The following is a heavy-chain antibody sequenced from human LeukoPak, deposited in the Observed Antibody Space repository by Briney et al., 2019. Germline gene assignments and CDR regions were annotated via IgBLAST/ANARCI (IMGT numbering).Heavy chain of an antibody. J-gene: IGHJ4*02. Sequence: GGSLRLFCAASGFTVSSNYMSWVRQAPGKGLEWVSVIYSGGSTYYADSVKGRFTISRDNSKNTLYLQMNSLRAEDTAVYYCARSVSSWYYFDYWGQGTLVTVSS. CDR1: GFTVSSNY. V-gene: IGHV3-53*01. CDR2: IYSGGST. CDR3: ARSVSSWYYFDY. D-gene: IGHD6-13*01.